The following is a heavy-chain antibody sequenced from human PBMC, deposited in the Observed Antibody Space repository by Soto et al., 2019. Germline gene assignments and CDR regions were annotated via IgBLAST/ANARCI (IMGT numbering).Heavy chain of an antibody. CDR3: ARHWRIAAAAVSYYYXMDV. D-gene: IGHD6-13*01. CDR1: GGSXSSSXXX. V-gene: IGHV4-39*01. CDR2: XXYSGST. Sequence: SETLSXTCTXSGGSXSSSXXXXXXXRQPPGKGLEWXXXXXYSGSTNYNPSLTSRITISVDTSKNQFSLKLSSVTAADTAVYYCARHWRIAAAAVSYYYXMDVWGQGTTVTVSS. J-gene: IGHJ6*02.